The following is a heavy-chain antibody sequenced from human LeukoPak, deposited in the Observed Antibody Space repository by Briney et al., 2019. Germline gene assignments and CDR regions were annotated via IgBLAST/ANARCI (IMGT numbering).Heavy chain of an antibody. Sequence: ASVNVSCKASGYTFTSYGISWVRRPPGQGLEWMGWISAYNGNTNYAQKLQGRVTMTTDTSTSTAYMELRSLRCDDTAVYYCAREPYSSSSVWLDPWGQGTLVTVSS. V-gene: IGHV1-18*01. CDR2: ISAYNGNT. D-gene: IGHD6-6*01. CDR1: GYTFTSYG. CDR3: AREPYSSSSVWLDP. J-gene: IGHJ5*02.